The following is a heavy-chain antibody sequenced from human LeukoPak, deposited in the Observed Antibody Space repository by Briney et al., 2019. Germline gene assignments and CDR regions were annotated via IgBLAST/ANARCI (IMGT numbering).Heavy chain of an antibody. V-gene: IGHV3-7*01. D-gene: IGHD3-3*01. CDR1: GFTFSHYW. Sequence: GGSLRLSCAVSGFTFSHYWMSWVRQAPGKGLEWVANIKPDGSDTYYMDPVEGRFTISRDNAMSSLYLQMNSLRAEDTAVYYCARVGYNNYDLDFWGQGTLVTVSS. J-gene: IGHJ4*02. CDR3: ARVGYNNYDLDF. CDR2: IKPDGSDT.